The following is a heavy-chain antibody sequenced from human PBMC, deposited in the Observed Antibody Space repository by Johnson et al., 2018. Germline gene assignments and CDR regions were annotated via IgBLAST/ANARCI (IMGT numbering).Heavy chain of an antibody. J-gene: IGHJ3*02. D-gene: IGHD5-24*01. Sequence: QVQLVESGAEVTKPGSSVKVSCKASGGTFSSYAISWVRQAPGQGLEWMGGIIPIFGTANYAQKFQGRVTIPADESTSTAYMELSSLRSEDTAVYYGARDGAEMATMSDAFDIWGQGTMVTVSS. CDR3: ARDGAEMATMSDAFDI. CDR1: GGTFSSYA. V-gene: IGHV1-69*01. CDR2: IIPIFGTA.